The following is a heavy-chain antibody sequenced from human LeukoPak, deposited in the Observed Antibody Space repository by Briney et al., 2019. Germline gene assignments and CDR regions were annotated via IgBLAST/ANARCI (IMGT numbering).Heavy chain of an antibody. CDR1: GGSFSGYY. CDR3: ARGRCSSTGCLAINLDY. Sequence: SETLSLTCAVYGGSFSGYYWSWIRQPPGKGLEWIGEINHSGSTNYNPSLKSRVTISVDTSKNQFSLKLSSVTAADTAVYYCARGRCSSTGCLAINLDYWGQGTLVTVSS. CDR2: INHSGST. D-gene: IGHD2-2*01. V-gene: IGHV4-34*01. J-gene: IGHJ4*02.